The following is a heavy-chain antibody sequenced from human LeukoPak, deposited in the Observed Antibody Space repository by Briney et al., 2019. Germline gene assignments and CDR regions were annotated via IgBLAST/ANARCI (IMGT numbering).Heavy chain of an antibody. CDR2: FYSGRST. CDR1: GFTVSTNY. J-gene: IGHJ6*02. CDR3: ARDTVTTFRFRDYYYYGMDV. Sequence: GGSLRLSCAASGFTVSTNYMNWVRQAPGKWLEWVSVFYSGRSTYYADSVKGRFTISRDNSKNTLYLQMNSLRAEDTAVYYCARDTVTTFRFRDYYYYGMDVWGQGTTVTVSS. V-gene: IGHV3-53*01. D-gene: IGHD4-17*01.